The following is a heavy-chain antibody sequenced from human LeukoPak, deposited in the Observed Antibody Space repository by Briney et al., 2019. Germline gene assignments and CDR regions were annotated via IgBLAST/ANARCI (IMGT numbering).Heavy chain of an antibody. D-gene: IGHD2-2*01. J-gene: IGHJ6*02. CDR2: IYYSGST. CDR1: GRSISRSNYY. CDR3: ARARPNCSSTSCKYYYYYYGMDV. Sequence: SETLSLTCSVSGRSISRSNYYWGWIRQPPGKGLEWIGSIYYSGSTYYNPSLKSRVTISVDTSKNQFSLKLSSVAAADTAVYYCARARPNCSSTSCKYYYYYYGMDVWGQGTTVTVSS. V-gene: IGHV4-39*01.